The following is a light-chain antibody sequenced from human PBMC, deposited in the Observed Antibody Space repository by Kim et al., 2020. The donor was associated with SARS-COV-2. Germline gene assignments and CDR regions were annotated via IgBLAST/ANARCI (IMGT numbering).Light chain of an antibody. CDR3: QSRDSGGNVV. CDR1: SLRSYY. J-gene: IGLJ2*01. Sequence: SSELTQDPAVSVALGQTVRITCQGDSLRSYYATWYQQKPRQAPVVVFYGRDNRPSGIPDRSSGSASGNTASLTISGAQAEDEADFYCQSRDSGGNVVFGGGTQLTVL. CDR2: GRD. V-gene: IGLV3-19*01.